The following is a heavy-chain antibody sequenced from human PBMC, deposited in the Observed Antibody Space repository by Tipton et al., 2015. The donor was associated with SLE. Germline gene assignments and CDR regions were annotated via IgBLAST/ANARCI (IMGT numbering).Heavy chain of an antibody. D-gene: IGHD3-16*01. J-gene: IGHJ6*02. V-gene: IGHV3-23*03. CDR3: AREYPWGNYYYGMDV. CDR1: GFTFSSYA. CDR2: IYSGGSST. Sequence: GSLRLSCAASGFTFSSYAMSWVRQAPGKGLEWVSVIYSGGSSTYYADSVKGRFTISRDNSKNTLYLQMNSLRAEDTAVYYCAREYPWGNYYYGMDVWGQGTTVTVSS.